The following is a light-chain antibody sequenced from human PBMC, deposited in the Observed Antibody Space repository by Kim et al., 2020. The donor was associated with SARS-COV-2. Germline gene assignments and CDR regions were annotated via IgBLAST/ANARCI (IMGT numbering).Light chain of an antibody. Sequence: SVSPGQPASITCSGDKLVDKYACWYQQKPGQSPVLVIYQDSKRPSGIPERFSGSNSGNTATLTISGTQAMDEADYYCQAWDSSTAVFGGGTQLTVL. V-gene: IGLV3-1*01. CDR3: QAWDSSTAV. J-gene: IGLJ2*01. CDR2: QDS. CDR1: KLVDKY.